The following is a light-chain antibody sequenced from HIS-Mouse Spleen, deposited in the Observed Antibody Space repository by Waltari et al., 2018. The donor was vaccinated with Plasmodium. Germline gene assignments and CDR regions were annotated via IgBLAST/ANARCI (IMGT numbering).Light chain of an antibody. CDR3: YSAADNNLYV. V-gene: IGLV3-27*01. CDR1: VLAKKY. Sequence: SYELTQPSSVSVSPGQTARITCSGAVLAKKYARWFQQKPGQAPVLVIYKDSERPSGIPERFSGSSSGTTVTLTISGAQVEDEADYYCYSAADNNLYVFGTGTKVTVL. J-gene: IGLJ1*01. CDR2: KDS.